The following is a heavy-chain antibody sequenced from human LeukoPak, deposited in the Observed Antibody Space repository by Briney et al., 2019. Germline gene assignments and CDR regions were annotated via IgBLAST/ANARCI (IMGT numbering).Heavy chain of an antibody. D-gene: IGHD1-26*01. CDR3: ARTDIPDYSGSYDI. CDR1: GGSFRGYY. Sequence: SETLSLTCAVYGGSFRGYYWSWIRQPPGKGLEWIGEINHSRSTNYNRSLKSRVTISADTSKNQFSLKLSSVTAADTAVYYCARTDIPDYSGSYDIWGQGTLVTVSS. J-gene: IGHJ4*02. V-gene: IGHV4-34*01. CDR2: INHSRST.